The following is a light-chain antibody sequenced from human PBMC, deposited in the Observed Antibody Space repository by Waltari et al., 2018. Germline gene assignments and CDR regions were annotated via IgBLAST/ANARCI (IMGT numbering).Light chain of an antibody. Sequence: SYELTQPPPLSVSPGQTARITCSGDELPRQYVCWYQKKAGQAPLMVMYKDNERPSGIPDRFSGSDSGTTITRTIRDVQAEDEADYYCQSADRSGSQWVFGGGTKLTVL. V-gene: IGLV3-25*03. CDR2: KDN. CDR1: ELPRQY. CDR3: QSADRSGSQWV. J-gene: IGLJ3*02.